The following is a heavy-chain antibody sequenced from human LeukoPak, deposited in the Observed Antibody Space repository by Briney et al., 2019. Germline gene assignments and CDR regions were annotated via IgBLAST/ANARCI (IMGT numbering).Heavy chain of an antibody. CDR3: ARGSSSRPYYFDY. D-gene: IGHD6-6*01. CDR1: GGSISSYY. Sequence: PSETLSLTCTVSGGSISSYYWSWIRQPPGKGLEWIGYIYYSGSTNYNPSLKSRVTMSVDTSKNQFSLKLSSVTAADTAVYYCARGSSSRPYYFDYWGQGTLVTVSS. J-gene: IGHJ4*02. V-gene: IGHV4-59*12. CDR2: IYYSGST.